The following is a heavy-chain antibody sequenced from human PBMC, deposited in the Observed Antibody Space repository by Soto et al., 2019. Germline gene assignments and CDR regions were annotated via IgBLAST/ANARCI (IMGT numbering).Heavy chain of an antibody. CDR2: VYIDGET. Sequence: HAGSMELSSAACGVIVCKSYTSWSRKVPGKGLEWVSVVYIDGETNYAESLKCRFTTSRDNYESTVYLQMNSLRAEDTAVYYCAREPLWSGSSPLDAFDVWGQGTWVTVSS. CDR1: GVIVCKSY. CDR3: AREPLWSGSSPLDAFDV. V-gene: IGHV3-53*01. J-gene: IGHJ3*01. D-gene: IGHD3-3*01.